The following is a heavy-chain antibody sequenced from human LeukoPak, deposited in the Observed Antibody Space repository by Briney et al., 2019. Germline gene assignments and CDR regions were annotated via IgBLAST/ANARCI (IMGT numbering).Heavy chain of an antibody. J-gene: IGHJ3*02. V-gene: IGHV1-69*05. D-gene: IGHD3-3*01. CDR3: ARQTILDFWSGYYTGAFDI. CDR1: GGTFSSYA. Sequence: GSSVKVSCKASGGTFSSYAISWVRQAPGQGLEWMGRIIPIFGTANYAQKFQGRVTITTDESMSTAYMELSSLRSEDTAVYYCARQTILDFWSGYYTGAFDIWGQGTMVTVSS. CDR2: IIPIFGTA.